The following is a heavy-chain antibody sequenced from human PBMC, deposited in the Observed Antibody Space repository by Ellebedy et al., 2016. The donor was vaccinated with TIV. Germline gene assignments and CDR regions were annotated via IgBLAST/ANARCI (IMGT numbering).Heavy chain of an antibody. Sequence: SETLSLXXTVSGGSISSSSYYWGWIRQPPGKGLEWIGSIYYSGSTYYNPSLKSRVTISVDTSKNQFSLKLSSVTAADTAVYYCARGSLWYYGSGRRTGWFDPWGQGTLVTVSS. CDR1: GGSISSSSYY. CDR2: IYYSGST. J-gene: IGHJ5*02. V-gene: IGHV4-39*01. CDR3: ARGSLWYYGSGRRTGWFDP. D-gene: IGHD3-10*01.